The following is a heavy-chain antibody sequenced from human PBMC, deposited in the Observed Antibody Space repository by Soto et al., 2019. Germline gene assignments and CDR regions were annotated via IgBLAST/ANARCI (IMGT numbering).Heavy chain of an antibody. CDR1: GFTFSNAW. J-gene: IGHJ6*02. Sequence: GGSLRLSCAASGFTFSNAWMNWVRQAPGKGLEWVGRIKSKTDGGTTDYAAPVKGRFTISRDDSKNTLYLQMNCLKTEDTAVYYCTTRDDFWSGYSPNYYYGMDVWGQGTTVTVSS. CDR3: TTRDDFWSGYSPNYYYGMDV. V-gene: IGHV3-15*07. D-gene: IGHD3-3*01. CDR2: IKSKTDGGTT.